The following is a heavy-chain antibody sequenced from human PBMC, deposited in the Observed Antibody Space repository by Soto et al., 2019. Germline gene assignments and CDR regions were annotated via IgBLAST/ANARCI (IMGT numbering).Heavy chain of an antibody. J-gene: IGHJ3*02. CDR1: AYTFTSYG. CDR3: ARARTRTSAFDI. CDR2: ISAYNGNT. D-gene: IGHD1-1*01. V-gene: IGHV1-18*01. Sequence: ASVKVSCKASAYTFTSYGISWVRQAPGQGLEWMGWISAYNGNTNYAQKLQGRVTMTTDTSTSTATMELRSLRSDATAVYKCARARTRTSAFDIWAQGTMVTVSS.